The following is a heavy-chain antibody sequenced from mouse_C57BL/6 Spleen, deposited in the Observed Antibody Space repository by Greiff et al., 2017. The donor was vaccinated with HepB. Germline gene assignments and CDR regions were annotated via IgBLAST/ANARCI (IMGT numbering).Heavy chain of an antibody. CDR3: ARDSSGQNYAMDY. CDR2: INPYNGGT. J-gene: IGHJ4*01. CDR1: GYTFTDYY. V-gene: IGHV1-19*01. D-gene: IGHD3-2*02. Sequence: EVQLQQSGPVLVKPGASVKMSCKASGYTFTDYYMNWVKQSHGKSLEWIGVINPYNGGTSYNQKFKGKATLTVDKSSSTAYMELNSLTSEDSAVYYCARDSSGQNYAMDYWGQGTSVTVSS.